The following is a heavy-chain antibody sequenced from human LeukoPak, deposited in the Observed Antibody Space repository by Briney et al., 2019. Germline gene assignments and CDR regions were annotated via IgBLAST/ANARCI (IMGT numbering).Heavy chain of an antibody. CDR2: IRFDETEK. CDR3: AKTSLSDSSGHYYYMDV. CDR1: GFSLNNYG. V-gene: IGHV3-30*02. J-gene: IGHJ6*03. Sequence: GGSLRLSCAASGFSLNNYGMHWVRHTPSKGLEWVAFIRFDETEKFYADSVKGRFTISRDNSRNTVSLQLSNLRTEDTALYYCAKTSLSDSSGHYYYMDVWGKGTTVTVSS. D-gene: IGHD3-3*01.